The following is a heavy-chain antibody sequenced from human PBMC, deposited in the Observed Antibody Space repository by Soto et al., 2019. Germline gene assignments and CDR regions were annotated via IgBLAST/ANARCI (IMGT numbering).Heavy chain of an antibody. Sequence: SETLSLTCAVYGGSFSGYYWSWIRQPPGKGLEWIGEINHSGSTNYNPSLKSRVTISVDTSKNQFSLKLSSVTAADTAVYYCARGAAPKYYYDSSGYYYGHWGQGTLVTVSS. D-gene: IGHD3-22*01. CDR2: INHSGST. V-gene: IGHV4-34*01. CDR1: GGSFSGYY. CDR3: ARGAAPKYYYDSSGYYYGH. J-gene: IGHJ4*02.